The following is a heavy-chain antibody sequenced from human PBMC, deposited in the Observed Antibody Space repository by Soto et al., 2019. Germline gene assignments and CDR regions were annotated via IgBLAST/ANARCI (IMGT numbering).Heavy chain of an antibody. CDR1: GFTFSNFG. J-gene: IGHJ4*02. D-gene: IGHD6-19*01. CDR3: VKDRTMAAPNDYFDY. Sequence: EVQLLESGGDLVQPGGSLRLSCVASGFTFSNFGMSWVRQAPGQGLQWVSIIGVDGVTTYYADSVRGRFTISGDNSKNTLYLQMNSLRAEDTAIYYCVKDRTMAAPNDYFDYWGQGTLVTVSS. CDR2: IGVDGVTT. V-gene: IGHV3-23*01.